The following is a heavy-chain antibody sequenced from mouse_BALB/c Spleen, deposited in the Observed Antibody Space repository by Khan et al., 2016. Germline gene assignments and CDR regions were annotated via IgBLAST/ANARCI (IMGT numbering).Heavy chain of an antibody. CDR3: AIGGDYGGFAS. V-gene: IGHV9-3-1*01. D-gene: IGHD2-13*01. CDR2: INTYTGES. J-gene: IGHJ3*01. CDR1: GYTFTNYG. Sequence: QVQLKESGPELKKPGETVKISCKASGYTFTNYGMNWVKQAPGKGLKWMGWINTYTGESTYADDFKGRFAFSLQTSASTSYLQINNLKNEDTAAYFCAIGGDYGGFASWGQGTLVTVSA.